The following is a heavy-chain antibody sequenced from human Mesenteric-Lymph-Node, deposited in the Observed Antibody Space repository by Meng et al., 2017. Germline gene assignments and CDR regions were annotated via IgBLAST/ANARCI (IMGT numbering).Heavy chain of an antibody. Sequence: QLHLQETGPGLVKPSQTLSLTCPVSGGSISSGGFYWSWIRQHPGKGLEWIGYIYYSGSTYYNPSLRSRVAISIDTSKNQFSLKLTSVTAADTAVYFCARTNYGDYNWFDPWGQGTLVTVSS. CDR3: ARTNYGDYNWFDP. D-gene: IGHD4-17*01. CDR1: GGSISSGGFY. V-gene: IGHV4-31*03. CDR2: IYYSGST. J-gene: IGHJ5*02.